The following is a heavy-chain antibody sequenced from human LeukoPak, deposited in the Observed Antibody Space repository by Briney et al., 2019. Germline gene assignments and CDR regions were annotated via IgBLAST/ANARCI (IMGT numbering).Heavy chain of an antibody. V-gene: IGHV1-2*02. CDR3: ARWYSSSSYFDY. D-gene: IGHD6-6*01. CDR2: INPNSGGT. CDR1: VYTFTGYY. Sequence: ASVKVSCKSSVYTFTGYYMHWVRQAPGQGLEWMGWINPNSGGTNYAQKFQGRVTMTRDTSISTAYMELSRLRSDDTAVYYCARWYSSSSYFDYWGQGTLVTVSS. J-gene: IGHJ4*02.